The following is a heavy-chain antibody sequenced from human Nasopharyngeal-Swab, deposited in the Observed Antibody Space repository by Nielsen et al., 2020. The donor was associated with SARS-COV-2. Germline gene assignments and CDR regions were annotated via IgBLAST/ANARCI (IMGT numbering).Heavy chain of an antibody. CDR2: IHYNGNT. V-gene: IGHV4-39*01. CDR3: VRSSSWYYFDY. Sequence: SETLSLTCTVSGDSIAFSTFYWGWTRQHPGKGREWTGNIHYNGNTYQNPSPKSRLTISVDKSKNQFSLQLSSVTAADTAVYYCVRSSSWYYFDYWAQGTQVTVSS. D-gene: IGHD6-13*01. CDR1: GDSIAFSTFY. J-gene: IGHJ4*02.